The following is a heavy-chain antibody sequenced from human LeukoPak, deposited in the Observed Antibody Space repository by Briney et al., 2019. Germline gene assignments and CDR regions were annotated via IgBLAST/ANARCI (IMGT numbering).Heavy chain of an antibody. V-gene: IGHV4-59*01. J-gene: IGHJ5*02. D-gene: IGHD2-15*01. CDR2: IYYSGST. CDR3: ARAREGSGGSHNWFDP. CDR1: GGSINSYY. Sequence: SETLSLTCTVSGGSINSYYWSWIRQPPGKGLEWIGYIYYSGSTNYNPSLKSRVTISVDTSKNQFSLKLSSVTAADTAVYYCARAREGSGGSHNWFDPWGQGTLVTVSS.